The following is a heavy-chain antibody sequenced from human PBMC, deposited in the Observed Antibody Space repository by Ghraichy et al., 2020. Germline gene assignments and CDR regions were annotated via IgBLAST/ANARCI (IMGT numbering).Heavy chain of an antibody. Sequence: GGSLRLSCAASGFTFSSYAMSWVRQAPGKGLEWVSAISGSGGSTYYADSVKGRFTISRDNSKNTLYLQMNSLRAEDTAVYYCAKSEGLPVAGTFNGCCAFDIWGQGTMVTVSS. CDR3: AKSEGLPVAGTFNGCCAFDI. D-gene: IGHD6-19*01. V-gene: IGHV3-23*01. CDR2: ISGSGGST. CDR1: GFTFSSYA. J-gene: IGHJ3*02.